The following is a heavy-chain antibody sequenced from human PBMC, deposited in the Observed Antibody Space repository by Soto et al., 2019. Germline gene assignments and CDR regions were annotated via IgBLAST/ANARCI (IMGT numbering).Heavy chain of an antibody. CDR3: AKGYYGSGRLYGDFDY. CDR2: ISGSGGST. V-gene: IGHV3-23*01. D-gene: IGHD3-10*01. CDR1: GFTFSSYA. J-gene: IGHJ4*02. Sequence: GGSLRLSCAASGFTFSSYAMSWVRQAPGKGLEWVSAISGSGGSTYYADSVKGRFTISRDNSKNTLYLQMNSLRAEDTAVYYCAKGYYGSGRLYGDFDYWGQGTLVTVSS.